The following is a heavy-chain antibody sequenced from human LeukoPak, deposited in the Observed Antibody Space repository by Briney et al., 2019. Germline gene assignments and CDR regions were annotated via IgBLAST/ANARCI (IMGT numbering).Heavy chain of an antibody. CDR2: INHSGNT. J-gene: IGHJ5*02. V-gene: IGHV4-34*01. D-gene: IGHD2-2*01. CDR1: GGSSSGYY. CDR3: ARVRTLGYCSSTSCCIPYNWFDP. Sequence: PSETLSLTCAVYGGSSSGYYWSWIRQPPGKGLEWIGEINHSGNTNYNPSLKSRVTISVDTSKSWFSLKLTSVAAADTAVYYCARVRTLGYCSSTSCCIPYNWFDPWGQGTLVTVSS.